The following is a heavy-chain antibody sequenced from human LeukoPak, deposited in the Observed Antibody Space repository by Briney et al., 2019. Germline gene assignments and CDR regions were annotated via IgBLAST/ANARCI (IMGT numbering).Heavy chain of an antibody. CDR2: IYPGDSDT. Sequence: GESLKISCKGSGYNFSSYWIAWVRQMPGKGLEWMGIIYPGDSDTTYSPSFQGQVIISADKSISTAYLQWSSLKASDTAMYYCARRRGGYSSSWRDAFDIWGQGTMVTVSS. V-gene: IGHV5-51*01. CDR3: ARRRGGYSSSWRDAFDI. D-gene: IGHD6-13*01. J-gene: IGHJ3*02. CDR1: GYNFSSYW.